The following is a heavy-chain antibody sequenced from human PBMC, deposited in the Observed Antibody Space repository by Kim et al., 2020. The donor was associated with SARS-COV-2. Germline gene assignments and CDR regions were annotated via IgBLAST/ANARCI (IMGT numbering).Heavy chain of an antibody. Sequence: GGSLRLSCAASGFTFSSYGMHWVRQAPGKGLEWVAVISYDGSNKYYADSVKGRFTISRDNSKNTLYLQMNSLRAEYTAVYYCARDTVTKDFDYWGQGTLV. V-gene: IGHV3-33*05. CDR3: ARDTVTKDFDY. CDR2: ISYDGSNK. J-gene: IGHJ4*02. CDR1: GFTFSSYG. D-gene: IGHD4-17*01.